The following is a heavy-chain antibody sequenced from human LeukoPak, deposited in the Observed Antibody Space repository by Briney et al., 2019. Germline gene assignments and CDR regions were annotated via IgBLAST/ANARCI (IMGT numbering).Heavy chain of an antibody. CDR2: VYYSGST. V-gene: IGHV4-39*01. CDR1: GGSISSSTYY. D-gene: IGHD6-13*01. CDR3: ARQRISSFSDY. J-gene: IGHJ4*02. Sequence: SETLSLTCTVSGGSISSSTYYWGWIRQPPGKGLEWIGNVYYSGSTYYNPSLKSRVTISVDTSKNQFSLKLSSVTTADTAVYYCARQRISSFSDYWGQGTLVTVSS.